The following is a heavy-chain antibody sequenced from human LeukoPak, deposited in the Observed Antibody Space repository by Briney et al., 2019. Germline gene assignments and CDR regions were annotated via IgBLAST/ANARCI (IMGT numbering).Heavy chain of an antibody. CDR2: INPNSGGT. CDR3: ARVSPVVSDAFDI. D-gene: IGHD2-21*01. V-gene: IGHV1-2*02. J-gene: IGHJ3*02. Sequence: GASVKVSCKASGYTFTGYYMHWVRQAPGQGLEWMGWINPNSGGTNYAQKFQGRVTMTRDTSISTAYMELSRLRSDDTAVYYCARVSPVVSDAFDIWGQGTMVTVSS. CDR1: GYTFTGYY.